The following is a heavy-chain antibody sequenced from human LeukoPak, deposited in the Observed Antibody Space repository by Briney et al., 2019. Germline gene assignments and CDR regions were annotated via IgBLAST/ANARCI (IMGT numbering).Heavy chain of an antibody. Sequence: SGGSLTLSCAASGYTFSDFSVNWVRQAPGKGLEWVSSISVRSNYRYYADSVRGRFTISRDDARDSLFLQMNGLRAEDTAVYFCVRLRRNNDRSGYYYYYDYWGQGTLVTVSS. V-gene: IGHV3-21*01. D-gene: IGHD3-22*01. CDR3: VRLRRNNDRSGYYYYYDY. CDR1: GYTFSDFS. J-gene: IGHJ4*02. CDR2: ISVRSNYR.